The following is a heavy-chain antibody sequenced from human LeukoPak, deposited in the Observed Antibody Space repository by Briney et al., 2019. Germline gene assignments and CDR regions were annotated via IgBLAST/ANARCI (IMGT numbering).Heavy chain of an antibody. CDR2: ITNSGSTI. Sequence: PGGSLRLSCTASGFTFSDYYMSWIRQAPGKGLEWVSYITNSGSTIYYADSVKGRFTISRDNAKSSLYLQMNSLRAEDTAVYYCARDRGLVVQGVFYYFDYWGQGTLVTVSS. J-gene: IGHJ4*02. CDR1: GFTFSDYY. CDR3: ARDRGLVVQGVFYYFDY. D-gene: IGHD3-10*01. V-gene: IGHV3-11*01.